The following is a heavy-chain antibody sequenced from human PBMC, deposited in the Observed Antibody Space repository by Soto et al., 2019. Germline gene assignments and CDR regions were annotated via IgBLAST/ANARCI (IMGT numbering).Heavy chain of an antibody. J-gene: IGHJ5*02. D-gene: IGHD6-13*01. Sequence: PGGSLRLSCTASDFTFVTFAMTWIRQAPGKGLEWVSSIRDGGEISYYADSVQGRFTISRDNSKNTLFLQMDRLRVDDTAVYYCARGLAAAVRWFVPWGQGTRGTVSS. CDR2: IRDGGEIS. CDR3: ARGLAAAVRWFVP. V-gene: IGHV3-23*01. CDR1: DFTFVTFA.